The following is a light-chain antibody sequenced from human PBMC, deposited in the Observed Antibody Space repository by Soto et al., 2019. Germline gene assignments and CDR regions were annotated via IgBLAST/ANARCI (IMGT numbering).Light chain of an antibody. CDR2: DAS. V-gene: IGKV3-11*01. Sequence: EIVLTQSPVILSLSPWERATLSCRASQSVSTYLAWYQQKPGQAPRLLIYDASNRATGIPARFSGSGSGTDFTLTISSLEPEDFAVYYCQQRRNWQVNFGQGTRREIK. J-gene: IGKJ5*01. CDR3: QQRRNWQVN. CDR1: QSVSTY.